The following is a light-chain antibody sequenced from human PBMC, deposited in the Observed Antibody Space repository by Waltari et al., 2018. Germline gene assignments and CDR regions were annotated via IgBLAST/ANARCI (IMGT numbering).Light chain of an antibody. CDR1: SSDFGSYNL. V-gene: IGLV2-23*02. CDR3: CPYAGSGTLDVV. Sequence: QSALTQPASVSGSPGQSIPISCTGASSDFGSYNLVPWYHQPPGKAPKVMIYGVPTRPSGVSDRFSGSRSGNTASLTISGLQPEDEADYYCCPYAGSGTLDVVFGGGTKLTVL. CDR2: GVP. J-gene: IGLJ2*01.